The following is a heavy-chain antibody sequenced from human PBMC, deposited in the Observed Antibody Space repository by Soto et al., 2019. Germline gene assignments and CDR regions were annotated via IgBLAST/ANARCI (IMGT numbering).Heavy chain of an antibody. J-gene: IGHJ6*02. CDR3: TTQGVVIINGYYYYGMDV. V-gene: IGHV3-15*07. Sequence: EVQLVESGGGLVKPGGSLRLSCAASGFTFSNAWMNWVRQAPGKGLEWVGRIKSKTDGGTTDYAAPVKGRFTISRDDSKNTLYLQMNSLKTEDTAVYYCTTQGVVIINGYYYYGMDVWGQGTTVTVSS. CDR2: IKSKTDGGTT. D-gene: IGHD3-3*01. CDR1: GFTFSNAW.